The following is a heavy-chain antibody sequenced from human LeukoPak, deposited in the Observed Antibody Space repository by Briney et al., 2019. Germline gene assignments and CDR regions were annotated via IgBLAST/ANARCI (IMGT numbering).Heavy chain of an antibody. CDR3: ARAGRAYSSSWYWFDP. CDR2: LSSSSSYI. V-gene: IGHV3-21*01. Sequence: GGSLRLSCAASGFTFSSYSMNCVRQAPGKGLEWVSSLSSSSSYIDYADSVKGRFTISRDNAKNSLYLQMNSLRAEDTAVYYCARAGRAYSSSWYWFDPWGQGTLVTVSS. CDR1: GFTFSSYS. J-gene: IGHJ5*02. D-gene: IGHD6-13*01.